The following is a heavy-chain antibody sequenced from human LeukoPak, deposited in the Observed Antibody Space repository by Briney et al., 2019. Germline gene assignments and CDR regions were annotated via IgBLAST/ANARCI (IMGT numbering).Heavy chain of an antibody. CDR2: INHSKNT. V-gene: IGHV4-34*01. D-gene: IGHD3-22*01. Sequence: SETLSLTCAVYGGSFSGYYWSWIRQPPGKGLEWIGEINHSKNTNYNPSLKSRVTISVDTSKNQFSLKLSSVTAADTAVYYCARGRDRGPGSSGIWGLKGTSYMDVWAKGTTVTVSS. CDR1: GGSFSGYY. CDR3: ARGRDRGPGSSGIWGLKGTSYMDV. J-gene: IGHJ6*03.